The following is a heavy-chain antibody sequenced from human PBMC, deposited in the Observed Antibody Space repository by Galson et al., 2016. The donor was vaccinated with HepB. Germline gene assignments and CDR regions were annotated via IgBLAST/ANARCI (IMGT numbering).Heavy chain of an antibody. CDR1: GYFFISYW. CDR2: IDPSDSYI. J-gene: IGHJ6*02. Sequence: QSGAEVKKPGESLRLSCEGSGYFFISYWITWVRQMPGKGLEWVGTIDPSDSYINYSPSFQGHVTISADMSSTTAYLQWSSLKASDTAMYYCAIPSEPYYYGMDVWGQGTTVTVSS. V-gene: IGHV5-10-1*01. CDR3: AIPSEPYYYGMDV.